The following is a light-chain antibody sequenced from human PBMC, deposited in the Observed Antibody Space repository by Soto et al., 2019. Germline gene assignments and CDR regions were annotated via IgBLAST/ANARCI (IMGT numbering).Light chain of an antibody. J-gene: IGLJ2*01. CDR1: SRDVGHYNY. V-gene: IGLV2-14*01. CDR2: EVD. Sequence: QSALTQPASVSGSPGQSITISCTGTSRDVGHYNYVSWYQQHPGKVPKLMIYEVDNRPSGISFRFSGSKSGNTASLTISGLQAEDEADYYCSSYAGSYTLLFGGGTKLTVL. CDR3: SSYAGSYTLL.